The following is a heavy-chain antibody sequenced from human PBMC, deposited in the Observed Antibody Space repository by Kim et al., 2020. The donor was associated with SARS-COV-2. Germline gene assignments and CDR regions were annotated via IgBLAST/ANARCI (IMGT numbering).Heavy chain of an antibody. CDR3: ARVGPYADDPLGY. J-gene: IGHJ4*02. CDR1: GFTFSSYW. Sequence: GGSLRLSCAASGFTFSSYWMSWVRQAPGKGLEWVANIKQDGSEKYYVDSVKGRFTISRDNAKNSLYLQMNSLRAEDTAVYYCARVGPYADDPLGYWGQGTLVTVSS. V-gene: IGHV3-7*01. CDR2: IKQDGSEK. D-gene: IGHD2-8*01.